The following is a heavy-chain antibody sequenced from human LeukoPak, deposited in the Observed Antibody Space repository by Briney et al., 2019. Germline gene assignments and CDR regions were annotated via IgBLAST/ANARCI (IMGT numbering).Heavy chain of an antibody. D-gene: IGHD3-10*01. CDR1: GYSFTSYW. Sequence: GESLKISCQGSGYSFTSYWIGWVRQLPGKGLEWMGIIYPGDSDTRYSPSFQGQVTISADKSISTAYLQWSSLKASDTAMYYCATSITMDTYAFDIWGQGTMVTVSS. V-gene: IGHV5-51*01. CDR3: ATSITMDTYAFDI. CDR2: IYPGDSDT. J-gene: IGHJ3*02.